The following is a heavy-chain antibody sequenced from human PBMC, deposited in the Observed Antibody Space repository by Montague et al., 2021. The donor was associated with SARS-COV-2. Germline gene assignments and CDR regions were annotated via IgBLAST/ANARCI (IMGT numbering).Heavy chain of an antibody. J-gene: IGHJ4*02. V-gene: IGHV4-59*01. CDR1: GGSITGYY. CDR2: IYSSGST. CDR3: ARHTRGWQPFDF. Sequence: SETLSLTCTVSGGSITGYYWSWLRLPPGKGLEWIGEIYSSGSTNYNPSLKSRVTISMDTSKSQFSLKLTSVTAADTAVYYCARHTRGWQPFDFWGQGTLVTVSS. D-gene: IGHD6-19*01.